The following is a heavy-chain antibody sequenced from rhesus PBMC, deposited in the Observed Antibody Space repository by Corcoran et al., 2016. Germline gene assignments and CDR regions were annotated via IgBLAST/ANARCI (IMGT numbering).Heavy chain of an antibody. D-gene: IGHD3-28*01. CDR3: ARDYDSGFDY. Sequence: QVQLQESGPGVVKPSETLSLTCAVSGYSISSGYDWSWIRQPPGKGLEWIGYIYGISGSTNYNPSLKNRVTISKDTSKNQFSLKLSSVTAADTAVYYCARDYDSGFDYWGQGVLVTVSS. CDR2: IYGISGST. J-gene: IGHJ4*01. CDR1: GYSISSGYD. V-gene: IGHV4-76*01.